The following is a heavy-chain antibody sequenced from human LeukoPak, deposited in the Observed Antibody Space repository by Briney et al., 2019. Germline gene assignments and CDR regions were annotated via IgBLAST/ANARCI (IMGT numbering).Heavy chain of an antibody. V-gene: IGHV5-51*01. J-gene: IGHJ4*02. CDR3: ARQSTTSSPSDY. CDR2: IYPGDSNT. CDR1: GYIFTTYW. Sequence: GESLKISCKTSGYIFTTYWIAWVRQMPGKGQVWMGIIYPGDSNTRYSPSFQGQVTISADKSINTAYLQWSSLKASDTAMYYCARQSTTSSPSDYWGQGTLVTVSS. D-gene: IGHD4-17*01.